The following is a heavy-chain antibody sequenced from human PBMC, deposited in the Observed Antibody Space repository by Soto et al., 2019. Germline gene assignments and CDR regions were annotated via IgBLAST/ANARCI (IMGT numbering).Heavy chain of an antibody. Sequence: GGSLRLPCPPSGFPFLTSWIHGARQDPGRGMGGVSHINSDGSDTNYADSVKGRFTISRDNDKNKVYLQMDSISVEDADAYYCVKAARRRHRSMFDYWGHGTRVTVSS. CDR3: VKAARRRHRSMFDY. J-gene: IGHJ4*01. D-gene: IGHD3-3*02. CDR1: GFPFLTSW. V-gene: IGHV3-74*01. CDR2: INSDGSDT.